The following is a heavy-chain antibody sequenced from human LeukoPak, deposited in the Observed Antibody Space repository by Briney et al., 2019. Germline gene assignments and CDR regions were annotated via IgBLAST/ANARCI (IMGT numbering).Heavy chain of an antibody. D-gene: IGHD3-9*01. Sequence: PSETLSLTCTVSGGSISSGSYYWSWIRQPAGKGLEWIGRIYTSGSTNYNPSLKSRVTISVDTSKNQFSLKLSSVTAADTAVYYCARGITIFRVYYFDYWGQGTLVTVSS. J-gene: IGHJ4*02. V-gene: IGHV4-61*02. CDR3: ARGITIFRVYYFDY. CDR2: IYTSGST. CDR1: GGSISSGSYY.